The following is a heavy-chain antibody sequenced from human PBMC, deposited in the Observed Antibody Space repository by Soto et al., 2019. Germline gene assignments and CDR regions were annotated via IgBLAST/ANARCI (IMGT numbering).Heavy chain of an antibody. J-gene: IGHJ4*02. CDR1: GYTFTSYF. D-gene: IGHD1-26*01. CDR2: ISGYNGNV. V-gene: IGHV1-18*01. CDR3: ARDQGTYYEYFYY. Sequence: ASVKVSCKASGYTFTSYFISWVRQAPGQGLEWMGWISGYNGNVNYAQKFQDRVTMTTDTSTSTAYMELRSLTSDDTAVYYCARDQGTYYEYFYYWGQGALVTVSS.